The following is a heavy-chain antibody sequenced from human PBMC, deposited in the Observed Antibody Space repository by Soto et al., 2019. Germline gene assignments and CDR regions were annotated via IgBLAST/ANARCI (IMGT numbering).Heavy chain of an antibody. CDR1: GFTFSSYS. Sequence: GESLKISCAASGFTFSSYSMNWVRQAPGKGLEWVSSISSSSSYIYYADSVKGRFTISRDNAKNSLYLQMNSLRAEDTAVYYCARDAVDFYGMDVWGQGTTVTVSS. CDR2: ISSSSSYI. CDR3: ARDAVDFYGMDV. V-gene: IGHV3-21*01. J-gene: IGHJ6*02.